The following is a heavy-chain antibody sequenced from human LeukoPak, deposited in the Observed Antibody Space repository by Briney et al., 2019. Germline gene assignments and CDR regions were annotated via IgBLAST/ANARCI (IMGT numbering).Heavy chain of an antibody. J-gene: IGHJ6*04. CDR1: GFTFNTYA. D-gene: IGHD6-13*01. Sequence: GGSLRLSCAASGFTFNTYAMHWVRQAPGKGLEWVAVISNDGTKTYSADSVKGRFTISRDNCKRTLYLQMNTVRTEDTAVYYCAKGEGGSSSWYDFYDFGMDVWGKGTTVTVSP. V-gene: IGHV3-30*18. CDR2: ISNDGTKT. CDR3: AKGEGGSSSWYDFYDFGMDV.